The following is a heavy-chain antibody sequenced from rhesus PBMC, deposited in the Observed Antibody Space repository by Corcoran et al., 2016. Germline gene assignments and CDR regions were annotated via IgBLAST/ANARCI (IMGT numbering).Heavy chain of an antibody. CDR1: GGSISGGYG. D-gene: IGHD6S26*01. Sequence: QLQLQESGPGRVKPFETLSLTRAVSGGSISGGYGWSWIRQPTGKGLEWIGHIFGSIGSTYDNPSLKSRVNIWTDTSKNQFSLRLSCVTATDTAVYYCAREIAAAGPGGVDYWGQGVLVTVSS. CDR3: AREIAAAGPGGVDY. V-gene: IGHV4S7*01. J-gene: IGHJ4*01. CDR2: IFGSIGST.